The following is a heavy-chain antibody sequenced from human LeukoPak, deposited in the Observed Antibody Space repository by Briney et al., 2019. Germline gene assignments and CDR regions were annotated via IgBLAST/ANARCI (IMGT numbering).Heavy chain of an antibody. D-gene: IGHD3-10*01. Sequence: PSETLSLTCTVSGGSISSYYWSWIRQPPGKGLEWIGYIYYSGSTNYNPSLKSRVTISVDTSKNQFSLKLSSVTAADTAVYYCARDPGYRAIWFGELSGAFDIWGRGTMVTVSS. CDR1: GGSISSYY. J-gene: IGHJ3*02. CDR2: IYYSGST. CDR3: ARDPGYRAIWFGELSGAFDI. V-gene: IGHV4-59*01.